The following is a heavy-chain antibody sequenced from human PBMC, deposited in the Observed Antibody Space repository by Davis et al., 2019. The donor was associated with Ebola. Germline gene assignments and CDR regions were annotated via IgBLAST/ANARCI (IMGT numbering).Heavy chain of an antibody. CDR1: GYTFTSYY. CDR3: ARDTGRIAARSGLDY. V-gene: IGHV1-46*01. CDR2: INPSGGST. Sequence: ASVKVSCKASGYTFTSYYMHWVRQAPGQGLEWMGIINPSGGSTSYAQKFQGRVTMTRDTSTSTVYMELSSLRSEDTAVYYCARDTGRIAARSGLDYWGQGTLVTVSS. J-gene: IGHJ4*02. D-gene: IGHD6-6*01.